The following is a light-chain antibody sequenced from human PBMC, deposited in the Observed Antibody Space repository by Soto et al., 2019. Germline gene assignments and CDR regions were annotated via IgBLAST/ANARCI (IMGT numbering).Light chain of an antibody. V-gene: IGKV1-9*01. Sequence: DIQMTQSPSSLSASLGDRVTITCRASQSISSYLNWYQQKPGKAPKLMIYAASSLQSGVPSRFSGSGSGTEFALAISSLQPEDFATYYCQQLITYPQTFGQGTKVDIK. J-gene: IGKJ1*01. CDR3: QQLITYPQT. CDR1: QSISSY. CDR2: AAS.